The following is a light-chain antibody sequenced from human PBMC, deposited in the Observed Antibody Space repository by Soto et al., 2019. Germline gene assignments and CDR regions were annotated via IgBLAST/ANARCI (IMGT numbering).Light chain of an antibody. CDR3: CSYAGSSIR. Sequence: QSALTQPASVSGSPGQSITISCTGTSSDVGSYNLVSWYQQHPGKAPKLMIYEGSKRPSGVSNRFSGSKSGNTASPTISGLQAEDEADYYCCSYAGSSIRFGGGTKLTVL. V-gene: IGLV2-23*01. CDR2: EGS. CDR1: SSDVGSYNL. J-gene: IGLJ2*01.